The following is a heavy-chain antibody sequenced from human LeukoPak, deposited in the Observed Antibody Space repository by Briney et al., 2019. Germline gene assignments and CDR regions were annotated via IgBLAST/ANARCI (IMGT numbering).Heavy chain of an antibody. Sequence: SGTLSLTCTVSGGSISSYYWSWIQQPPGKGLEWIGYIHCSGSTNYNASLESRVTMSVDTSKNQFSLKLSSVTAADTAVYYCARGGWSLDYWGQGTLVTVSS. CDR3: ARGGWSLDY. D-gene: IGHD6-19*01. CDR2: IHCSGST. V-gene: IGHV4-59*01. J-gene: IGHJ4*02. CDR1: GGSISSYY.